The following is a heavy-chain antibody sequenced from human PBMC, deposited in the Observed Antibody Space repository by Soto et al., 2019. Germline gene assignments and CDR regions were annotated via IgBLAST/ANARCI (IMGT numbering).Heavy chain of an antibody. CDR1: GGSMRNYY. CDR3: TSSYSTSSSPDY. Sequence: SETLSLTCSVSGGSMRNYYWNWIRQPPGRGLEWIGYVYHSGSTNYNPSLKSRVSMSIDVSRNHFPLTLHSVTAADTAVYFCTSSYSTSSSPDYWGQGTLVTVSS. V-gene: IGHV4-59*01. D-gene: IGHD6-6*01. J-gene: IGHJ4*02. CDR2: VYHSGST.